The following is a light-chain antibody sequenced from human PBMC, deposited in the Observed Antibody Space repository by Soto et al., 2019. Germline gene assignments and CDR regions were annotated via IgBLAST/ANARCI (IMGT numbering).Light chain of an antibody. CDR3: QQYNSYLWT. Sequence: DVQMTQSPSTLSASVGDRVTITCRASQSVSIWLAWYQQKPAKAPKLLIYKASSLESGVPSRFSGSGSGAEFTLTINSLQPDDFATYYCQQYNSYLWTFGQGTKVEIK. J-gene: IGKJ1*01. CDR2: KAS. V-gene: IGKV1-5*03. CDR1: QSVSIW.